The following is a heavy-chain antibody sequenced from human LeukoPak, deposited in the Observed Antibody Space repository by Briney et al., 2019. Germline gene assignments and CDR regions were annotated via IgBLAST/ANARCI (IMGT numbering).Heavy chain of an antibody. V-gene: IGHV3-73*01. CDR1: GFTFSGSA. D-gene: IGHD3-10*01. CDR2: IRSKANSYAT. Sequence: GGSLRLSCAASGFTFSGSAMHWVRQASGKGLEWVGRIRSKANSYATAYAASVKGRFTISRDDSKNTAYLQMNSLKTEDTAVYYCTRHEGMVRGVWHMDVWGKGTTVTVSS. CDR3: TRHEGMVRGVWHMDV. J-gene: IGHJ6*03.